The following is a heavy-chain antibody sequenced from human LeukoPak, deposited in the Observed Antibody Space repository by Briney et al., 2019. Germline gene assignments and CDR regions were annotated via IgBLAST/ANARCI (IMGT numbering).Heavy chain of an antibody. Sequence: GGTLRLSCRASGFTFATYGMSWVRQAPGKGLQWVASVVGSGYKTYYTDSVKGRFTLSRDNSEKTLYLQLDSLRVEDTAVYYCAKGDGYTSYYFDSWGQGTLVTVSS. D-gene: IGHD5-24*01. V-gene: IGHV3-23*01. CDR1: GFTFATYG. CDR2: VVGSGYKT. J-gene: IGHJ4*02. CDR3: AKGDGYTSYYFDS.